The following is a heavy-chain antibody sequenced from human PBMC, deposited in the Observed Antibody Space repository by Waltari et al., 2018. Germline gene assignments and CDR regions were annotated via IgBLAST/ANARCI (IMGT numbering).Heavy chain of an antibody. CDR3: ARKRGDTAMVN. CDR1: GGSISSRSYY. D-gene: IGHD5-18*01. CDR2: IYYSGST. J-gene: IGHJ4*02. V-gene: IGHV4-39*01. Sequence: QLQLQESGPGLVKPSETLSLTCTVSGGSISSRSYYWGWIRQPPGKGLEWIGSIYYSGSTYYNPSLKSRVTISVDTSKNQFSLKLSSVTAADTAVYYCARKRGDTAMVNWGQGTLVTVSS.